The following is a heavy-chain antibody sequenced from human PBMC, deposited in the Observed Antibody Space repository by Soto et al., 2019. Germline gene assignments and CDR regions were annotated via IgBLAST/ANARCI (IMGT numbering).Heavy chain of an antibody. V-gene: IGHV3-53*02. Sequence: EVQLVETGGGLIQPGGSLRLSCAASGFTVSTHYMSWVRQAPGKGLEWVSVIYSGGTTYYADSVKGRFTISRDNSKNTLYLQMNSLRAEDTAVYYCARHYSYDYYYYYYGLDVWGQGTTVTVSS. CDR2: IYSGGTT. J-gene: IGHJ6*02. CDR3: ARHYSYDYYYYYYGLDV. D-gene: IGHD4-4*01. CDR1: GFTVSTHY.